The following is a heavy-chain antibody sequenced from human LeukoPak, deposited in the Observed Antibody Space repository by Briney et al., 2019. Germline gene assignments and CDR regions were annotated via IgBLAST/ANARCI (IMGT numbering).Heavy chain of an antibody. D-gene: IGHD6-13*01. V-gene: IGHV1-2*02. J-gene: IGHJ4*02. CDR2: INPNSGGT. CDR1: GYTFTGYY. CDR3: ARDRAAAGYLTSGENFDY. Sequence: ASVKVSCKASGYTFTGYYMHWVRQAPGQGLGWMGWINPNSGGTNYAQKFQGRVTMTRDTSISTAYMELSRLRSDDTAVYYCARDRAAAGYLTSGENFDYWGQGTLVTVSS.